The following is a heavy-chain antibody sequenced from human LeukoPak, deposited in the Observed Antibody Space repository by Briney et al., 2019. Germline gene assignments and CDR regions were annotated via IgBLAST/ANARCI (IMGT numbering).Heavy chain of an antibody. J-gene: IGHJ4*02. CDR1: GFTVSSNY. D-gene: IGHD2-15*01. CDR2: LYSGGHT. V-gene: IGHV3-53*01. Sequence: GGSLRLSCEASGFTVSSNYMSWVRQAPGKGLEWVSVLYSGGHTYYADSVKGRFTISRDTSKNTLFLQMNSLRAEDTAVYYCARESPYCSGGNCYSGPDYWGQGTLVTVSS. CDR3: ARESPYCSGGNCYSGPDY.